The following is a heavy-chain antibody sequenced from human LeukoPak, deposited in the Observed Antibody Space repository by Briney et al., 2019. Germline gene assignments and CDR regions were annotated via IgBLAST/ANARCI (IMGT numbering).Heavy chain of an antibody. V-gene: IGHV3-30*04. CDR2: ISYDGSSK. D-gene: IGHD5-18*01. CDR1: GFTFSTYA. J-gene: IGHJ3*02. Sequence: GALRLSFAASGFTFSTYAMHWVRQAPGKGLEWVAVISYDGSSKYYADSVKGRFTISRDNSKNTLYLQMNSLRAEDTAVYYCARARSSYGYGDAFDIWGQGTMVTVSS. CDR3: ARARSSYGYGDAFDI.